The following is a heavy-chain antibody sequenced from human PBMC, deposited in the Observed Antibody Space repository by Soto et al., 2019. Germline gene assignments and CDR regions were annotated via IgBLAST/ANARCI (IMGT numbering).Heavy chain of an antibody. Sequence: SESLSLTCTVSGGSISSGDYYWSWIRQPPGKGLEWIGYIYYSGSTYYNPSLKSRVTISVDTSKNQFSLKLSSVTAADTAVYYCARVYSSSSYNWFDPWGQGXLVTVYS. CDR2: IYYSGST. D-gene: IGHD6-6*01. J-gene: IGHJ5*02. V-gene: IGHV4-30-4*01. CDR1: GGSISSGDYY. CDR3: ARVYSSSSYNWFDP.